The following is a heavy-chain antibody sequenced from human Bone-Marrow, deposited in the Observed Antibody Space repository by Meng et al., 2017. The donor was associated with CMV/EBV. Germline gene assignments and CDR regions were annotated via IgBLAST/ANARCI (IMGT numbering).Heavy chain of an antibody. J-gene: IGHJ4*02. CDR2: ISYDGSNK. CDR3: ARGLKDADLDY. V-gene: IGHV3-30-3*01. Sequence: WVRQAPGKGLEWVAVISYDGSNKYYADSVKGRFTISRDNSKNTLYLQMNSLRAEDTAVYYCARGLKDADLDYWGQGTLVTVSS. D-gene: IGHD2-2*01.